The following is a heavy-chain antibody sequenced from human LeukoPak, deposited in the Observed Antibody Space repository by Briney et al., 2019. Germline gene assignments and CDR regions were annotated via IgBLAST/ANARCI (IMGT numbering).Heavy chain of an antibody. Sequence: ASVKVSCKASGYTFTGYYMHRVRQAPGQGLEWMGWINPNSGGTNYAQKFQGWVTMTRDTSISTAYMELSRLRSYDTAVYYCAREFWLVRPRGMDVWGKGTTVTVSS. V-gene: IGHV1-2*04. D-gene: IGHD6-19*01. CDR2: INPNSGGT. J-gene: IGHJ6*04. CDR3: AREFWLVRPRGMDV. CDR1: GYTFTGYY.